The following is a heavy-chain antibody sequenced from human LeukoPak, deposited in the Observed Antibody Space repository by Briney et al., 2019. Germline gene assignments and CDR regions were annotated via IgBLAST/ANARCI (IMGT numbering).Heavy chain of an antibody. CDR2: INPSGGST. CDR3: ATRRDGYNSPFDP. V-gene: IGHV1-46*01. CDR1: GYTFTSYY. Sequence: VSVKVSCKASGYTFTSYYMHWVRQAPGQGLEWMGIINPSGGSTSYAQKFQGRVTMTRDTSTSTVYMELSSLRSEDTAVYYCATRRDGYNSPFDPWGQGTLVTVSS. D-gene: IGHD5-12*01. J-gene: IGHJ5*02.